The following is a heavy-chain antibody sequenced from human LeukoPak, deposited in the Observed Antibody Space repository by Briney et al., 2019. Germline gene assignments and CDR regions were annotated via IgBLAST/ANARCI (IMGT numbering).Heavy chain of an antibody. CDR2: IYPGDSDT. CDR3: ARRDNWFDP. V-gene: IGHV5-51*01. CDR1: GYRFTSYW. Sequence: GAALQISCKGSGYRFTSYWIGWVRQMPGKGLEGMGIIYPGDSDTRYSPSFQGQVTISADKSITTAYLQWSSLKASDTAMYYCARRDNWFDPWGQGTLATVSS. J-gene: IGHJ5*02.